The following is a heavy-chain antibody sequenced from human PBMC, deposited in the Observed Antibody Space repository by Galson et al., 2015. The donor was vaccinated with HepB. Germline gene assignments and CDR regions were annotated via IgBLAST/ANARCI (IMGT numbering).Heavy chain of an antibody. CDR1: GFTFSYYA. CDR2: IYHGGST. D-gene: IGHD6-19*01. J-gene: IGHJ4*02. Sequence: SLRLSCAASGFTFSYYAMSWVRQAPGKGLECIGEIYHGGSTSYNPSLKSRVTISVDKSKNQFSLKLSSVTAADTAVYYCARFREGGGWLDYWGQGKLVTVSS. CDR3: ARFREGGGWLDY. V-gene: IGHV4-4*02.